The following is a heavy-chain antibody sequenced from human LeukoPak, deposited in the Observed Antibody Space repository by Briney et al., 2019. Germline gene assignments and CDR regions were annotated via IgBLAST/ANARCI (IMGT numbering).Heavy chain of an antibody. CDR3: AKDIRVGGSYYDLFDY. D-gene: IGHD1-26*01. CDR1: GFTFTRHA. J-gene: IGHJ4*02. V-gene: IGHV3-33*06. Sequence: GGSLRLSCVVSGFTFTRHAMHWVRQAPGKGLEWVALISSDGSNEFYADAVKGRFTISRDSSKNMLYLQMNGLTAEDTAVYYCAKDIRVGGSYYDLFDYWGQGTLVTVSS. CDR2: ISSDGSNE.